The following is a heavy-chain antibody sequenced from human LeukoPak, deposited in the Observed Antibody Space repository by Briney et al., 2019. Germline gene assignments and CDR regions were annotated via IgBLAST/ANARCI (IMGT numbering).Heavy chain of an antibody. Sequence: GGSLRLSCAASGFTFSIYPMHWVRQAPGKGLEYVSAITYNGGGTYYANSVKGRFTISRDNSENTLYLQMGSLRAEDMAVYYCARARDYGSGTYYTDVWGQGTTVTVSS. CDR1: GFTFSIYP. J-gene: IGHJ6*02. CDR2: ITYNGGGT. D-gene: IGHD3-10*01. CDR3: ARARDYGSGTYYTDV. V-gene: IGHV3-64*01.